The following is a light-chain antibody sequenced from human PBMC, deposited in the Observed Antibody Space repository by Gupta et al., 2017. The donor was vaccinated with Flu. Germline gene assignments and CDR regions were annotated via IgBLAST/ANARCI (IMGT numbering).Light chain of an antibody. Sequence: QSVLTQPPSVSGAPGQRDTISCPGTTSNIGAGYDLQWYQHLPETAPKLLIYGNYDRPSGAPDRFSGSKSGISASLAITGLQADDEADYYCQSFDSGLNAYVFGTGTKVTVL. CDR3: QSFDSGLNAYV. CDR2: GNY. J-gene: IGLJ1*01. V-gene: IGLV1-40*01. CDR1: TSNIGAGYD.